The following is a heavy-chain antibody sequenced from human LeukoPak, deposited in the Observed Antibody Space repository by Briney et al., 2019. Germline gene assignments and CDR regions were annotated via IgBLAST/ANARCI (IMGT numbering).Heavy chain of an antibody. CDR1: GGSFSGYY. CDR2: INHSGST. D-gene: IGHD2-2*02. J-gene: IGHJ5*02. Sequence: SETLSLTCAVYGGSFSGYYWSWIRQPPGKGLEWIGEINHSGSTNYNPSLKSRVTISVDTSKNQFSLKLSSVTAADTAVYYCARARYCSSTSCYRRGYNWFDPWGQGTLVTVSS. CDR3: ARARYCSSTSCYRRGYNWFDP. V-gene: IGHV4-34*01.